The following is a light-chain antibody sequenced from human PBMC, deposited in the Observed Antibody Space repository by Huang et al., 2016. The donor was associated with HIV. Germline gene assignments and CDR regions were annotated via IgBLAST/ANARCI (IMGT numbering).Light chain of an antibody. J-gene: IGKJ4*01. CDR3: QQRSSGVT. CDR2: DTS. Sequence: IVLTQSPATLSWYPGERVTLSCRASQSVGNYIAWYQQHPGQSPKLLIEDTSNRATGTPVRFSGSGSGTDFTLTISSLESEDFAVYYCQQRSSGVTFGGGTKVQVK. CDR1: QSVGNY. V-gene: IGKV3-11*01.